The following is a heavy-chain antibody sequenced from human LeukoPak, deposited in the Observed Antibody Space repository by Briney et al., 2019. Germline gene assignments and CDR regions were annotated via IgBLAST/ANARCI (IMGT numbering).Heavy chain of an antibody. Sequence: PLGSLRLSCAASGFTFSSYAIHWVRQAPGKGLKYVSAISSNGGSTYYANSVKGRFTISRDNSKNTLYLQMGSLRAEDMAVYYCAREYTCYSGNAFDIWGQGTMVTVSS. CDR1: GFTFSSYA. CDR3: AREYTCYSGNAFDI. D-gene: IGHD1-26*01. J-gene: IGHJ3*02. CDR2: ISSNGGST. V-gene: IGHV3-64*01.